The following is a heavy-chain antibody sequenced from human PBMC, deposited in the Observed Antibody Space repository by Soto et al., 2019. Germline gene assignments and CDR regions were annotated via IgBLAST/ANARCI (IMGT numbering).Heavy chain of an antibody. Sequence: QVQLQQWGAGLLKPSETLSLTCAVNGGSFTGYYWSWVRQPPGKGLEWIGEIKDGGSTNYSPSLRSRVTISVDTSKKQFSLKVTSVTAADTAVYYCARGQEGVVATHWDQGTLVTVSS. CDR3: ARGQEGVVATH. CDR2: IKDGGST. D-gene: IGHD2-15*01. CDR1: GGSFTGYY. J-gene: IGHJ4*02. V-gene: IGHV4-34*01.